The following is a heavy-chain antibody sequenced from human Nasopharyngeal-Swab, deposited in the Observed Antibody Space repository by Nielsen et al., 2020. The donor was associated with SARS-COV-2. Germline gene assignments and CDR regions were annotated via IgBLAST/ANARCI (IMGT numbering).Heavy chain of an antibody. J-gene: IGHJ4*02. V-gene: IGHV3-33*01. CDR1: GFTFSSYG. D-gene: IGHD1-26*01. CDR2: IWYDGSNK. Sequence: GESLKISCAASGFTFSSYGMHWVRQAPGKGLEWVAVIWYDGSNKYYADSVKGRFTISRDTSKNTLYLQMNSLRAEDTAVYYCAREGIVGDTTGLDYWGQGTLVTVSS. CDR3: AREGIVGDTTGLDY.